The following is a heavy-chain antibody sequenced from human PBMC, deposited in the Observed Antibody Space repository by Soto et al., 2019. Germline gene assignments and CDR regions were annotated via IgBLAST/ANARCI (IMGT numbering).Heavy chain of an antibody. CDR2: ISWDGGST. D-gene: IGHD3-22*01. CDR1: GFTFDDYT. J-gene: IGHJ6*02. V-gene: IGHV3-43*01. CDR3: AKDRSYYDSSGYYKGSGMDV. Sequence: GGSLRLSCAASGFTFDDYTMHWVRQAPGKGLEWVSLISWDGGSTYYADSVKGRFTISRDNSKNSLYLQMNSLRTEDTALYYCAKDRSYYDSSGYYKGSGMDVWGQGTTVTVSS.